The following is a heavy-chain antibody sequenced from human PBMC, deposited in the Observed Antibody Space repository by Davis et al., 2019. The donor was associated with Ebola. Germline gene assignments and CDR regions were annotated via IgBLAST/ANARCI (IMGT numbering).Heavy chain of an antibody. CDR3: ARHRDILTAPFYY. CDR1: GYSFTTYW. Sequence: WESLKTPCKGSGYSFTTYWIGWVRQIPVKVLEWMGIIYPGDSDTRYSPSFQGQVTISADKSISTAYLQWSSLKASDTAMYYCARHRDILTAPFYYWGQGTLVNGSS. J-gene: IGHJ4*02. D-gene: IGHD3-9*01. V-gene: IGHV5-51*01. CDR2: IYPGDSDT.